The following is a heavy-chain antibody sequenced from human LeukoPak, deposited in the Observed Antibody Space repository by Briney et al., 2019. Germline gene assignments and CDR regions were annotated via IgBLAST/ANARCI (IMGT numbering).Heavy chain of an antibody. CDR1: GGSIRSYY. Sequence: SETLSLTCTVSGGSIRSYYWSWIRQPPGKGLEWIGYMYYSGSTNDNPSLKSRVTISIDTSKNHFSLKLSSVTAADTAVYYCAKILAGGGSFDIWGQGTMVTVSS. J-gene: IGHJ3*02. V-gene: IGHV4-59*01. CDR2: MYYSGST. CDR3: AKILAGGGSFDI. D-gene: IGHD1-26*01.